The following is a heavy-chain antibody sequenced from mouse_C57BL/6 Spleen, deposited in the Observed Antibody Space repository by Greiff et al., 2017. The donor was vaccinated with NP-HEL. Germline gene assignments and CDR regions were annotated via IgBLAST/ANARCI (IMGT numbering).Heavy chain of an antibody. Sequence: VQLQQSGPGMVKPSQSLSLTCTVTGYSITSGYDWHWIRHFPGNKLEWMGYISYSGSTNYNPSLKSRISITHDTSKNHFFLKLNSVTTEDTATYYCARGGLGDGSSFPYAMDYWGQGTSVTVSS. CDR2: ISYSGST. D-gene: IGHD1-1*01. J-gene: IGHJ4*01. V-gene: IGHV3-1*01. CDR3: ARGGLGDGSSFPYAMDY. CDR1: GYSITSGYD.